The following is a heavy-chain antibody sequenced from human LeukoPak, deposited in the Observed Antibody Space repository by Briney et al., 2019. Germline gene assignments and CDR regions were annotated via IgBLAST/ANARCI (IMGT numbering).Heavy chain of an antibody. J-gene: IGHJ4*02. CDR1: GGSISSYY. D-gene: IGHD2-15*01. V-gene: IGHV4-59*08. CDR3: ARQEVYCSGGSCCPRFDY. Sequence: SETLSFTCTVSGGSISSYYWSWIRQPPGKGLEWIGYIYYSGSTNYNPSLKSRVTTSVDTSKNQFSLKLSSVTAADTAVYYCARQEVYCSGGSCCPRFDYWGQGTLVTVSS. CDR2: IYYSGST.